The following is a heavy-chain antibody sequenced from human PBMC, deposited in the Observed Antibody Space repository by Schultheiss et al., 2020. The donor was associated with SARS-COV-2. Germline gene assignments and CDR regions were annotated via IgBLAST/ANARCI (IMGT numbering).Heavy chain of an antibody. D-gene: IGHD4-11*01. CDR3: ARRRQDTSAYSFFDS. CDR1: GGSISSGGYY. CDR2: MYYSVNT. V-gene: IGHV4-61*08. J-gene: IGHJ4*02. Sequence: SETLSLTCTVSGGSISSGGYYWSWIRQPPGKGLEWIGYMYYSVNTWYNPSLKSRVTISGDTSKNQFSLTLSSVTAADTAVYYCARRRQDTSAYSFFDSWGQGTLVTVSS.